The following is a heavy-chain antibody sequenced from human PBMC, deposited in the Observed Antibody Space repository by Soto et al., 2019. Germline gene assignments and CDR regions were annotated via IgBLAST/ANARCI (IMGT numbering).Heavy chain of an antibody. D-gene: IGHD3-3*01. Sequence: QVQLVESGGGVVQPGRSLRLSCAASGFTFSSYGMHWVRQAPGKGLEWVAVIWYDGSNKYYADSVKGRFTISRDNSKNTLYLQMNSLRAEDTAVYYCARDQGFTIFGVVSYYYYAMDVWGQGTTVTVSS. CDR2: IWYDGSNK. V-gene: IGHV3-33*01. CDR1: GFTFSSYG. CDR3: ARDQGFTIFGVVSYYYYAMDV. J-gene: IGHJ6*02.